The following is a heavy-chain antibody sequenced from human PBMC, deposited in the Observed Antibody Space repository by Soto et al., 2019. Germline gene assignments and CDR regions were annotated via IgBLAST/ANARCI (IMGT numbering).Heavy chain of an antibody. CDR1: GFTFDDYA. CDR2: ISWNSGSL. D-gene: IGHD2-15*01. CDR3: AKDLGFEAVPDYYFDY. J-gene: IGHJ4*02. V-gene: IGHV3-9*01. Sequence: EVQLVESGGGLVQPGRSLRLSCAASGFTFDDYAMHWVRQAPGKGLEWVSGISWNSGSLGYVDSVKGRFTISRDNAKNSLYLQMNSLRAEDTALYYCAKDLGFEAVPDYYFDYWGQGTLVTVSS.